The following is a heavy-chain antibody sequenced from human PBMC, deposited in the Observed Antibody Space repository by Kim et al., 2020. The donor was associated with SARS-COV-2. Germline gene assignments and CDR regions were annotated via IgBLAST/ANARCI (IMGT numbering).Heavy chain of an antibody. V-gene: IGHV3-53*01. D-gene: IGHD3-22*01. CDR2: IYSGGST. Sequence: GGSLRLSCAASGFTVSSNYMSWVRQAPGKGLEWVSVIYSGGSTYYADSVKGRFTISRDNSKNTLYLQMNSLRAEDTAVYYCARDSSGYYYSYWYFDLWGRGTLVTVSS. CDR1: GFTVSSNY. CDR3: ARDSSGYYYSYWYFDL. J-gene: IGHJ2*01.